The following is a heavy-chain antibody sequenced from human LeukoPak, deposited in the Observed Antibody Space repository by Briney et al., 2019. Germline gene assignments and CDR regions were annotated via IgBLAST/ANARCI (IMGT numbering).Heavy chain of an antibody. CDR2: INPNSGGT. Sequence: GASVKVSCKASGYTFTGYYMHWVRQAPGQGLEWMGWINPNSGGTNYAQKFQGWVTITRDTSLSTDYMELSRLRSGDTAADYCARAYYYGSGSPYAFDIWGQGTMVTVSS. D-gene: IGHD3-10*01. CDR1: GYTFTGYY. V-gene: IGHV1-2*04. J-gene: IGHJ3*02. CDR3: ARAYYYGSGSPYAFDI.